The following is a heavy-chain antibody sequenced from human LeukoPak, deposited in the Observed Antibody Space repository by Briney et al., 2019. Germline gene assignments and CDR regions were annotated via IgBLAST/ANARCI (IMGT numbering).Heavy chain of an antibody. Sequence: GGSLRLSCAASGFTFSSYAMHWVRQAPGKGLEWVAVISYDGSNKYYADSVKGRFTISRDNSKNTLYLQMNSLRAEGTAVYYCASHGGYSYGSLGYWGQGTLVTVSS. D-gene: IGHD5-18*01. CDR3: ASHGGYSYGSLGY. CDR2: ISYDGSNK. J-gene: IGHJ4*02. V-gene: IGHV3-30-3*01. CDR1: GFTFSSYA.